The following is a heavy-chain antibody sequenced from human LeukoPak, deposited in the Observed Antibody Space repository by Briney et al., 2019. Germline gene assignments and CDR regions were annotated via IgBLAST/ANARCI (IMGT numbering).Heavy chain of an antibody. CDR2: IYTSGST. Sequence: SETLSLTCTVSGGSISSGSYYWSWIRQPAGKGLEWIGRIYTSGSTNYNPSLKSRVTISVDTSKNQFSLKLSSVTAADTAVYYCARDVGDRRTLWSRYLNWLDPWGQGTLVTVSS. CDR1: GGSISSGSYY. CDR3: ARDVGDRRTLWSRYLNWLDP. D-gene: IGHD3-3*01. V-gene: IGHV4-61*02. J-gene: IGHJ5*02.